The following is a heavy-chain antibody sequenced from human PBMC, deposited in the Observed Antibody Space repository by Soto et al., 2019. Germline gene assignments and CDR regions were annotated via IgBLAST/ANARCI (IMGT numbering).Heavy chain of an antibody. CDR1: GYTFTVDF. Sequence: VKCSCKASGYTFTVDFIHWVRQAPGQGLEWMGWINPNTGGTNYAQQFQGSVTMTRDTSISTAYMELSTLKSDDVAVYYCARLMDPYSGPHLDIWGQGTMVTVSS. V-gene: IGHV1-2*02. J-gene: IGHJ3*02. D-gene: IGHD1-26*01. CDR2: INPNTGGT. CDR3: ARLMDPYSGPHLDI.